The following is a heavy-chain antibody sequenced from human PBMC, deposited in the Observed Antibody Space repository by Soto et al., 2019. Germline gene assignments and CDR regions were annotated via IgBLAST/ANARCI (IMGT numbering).Heavy chain of an antibody. CDR2: ISYDGSNK. Sequence: QVQLVESGGGVAQPGRSLRLSCAASGFTFSSYAMHWVRQAPGKGLEWVAVISYDGSNKYYADSVKGRFTISRDNSKNTLYLQMNSLRAEDTAVYYCARAGVMTTVTPVDYWGQGTLVTVSS. CDR1: GFTFSSYA. V-gene: IGHV3-30-3*01. CDR3: ARAGVMTTVTPVDY. J-gene: IGHJ4*02. D-gene: IGHD4-4*01.